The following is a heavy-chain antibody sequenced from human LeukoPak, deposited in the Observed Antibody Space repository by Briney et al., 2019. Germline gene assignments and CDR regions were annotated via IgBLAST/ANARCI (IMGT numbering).Heavy chain of an antibody. CDR2: IKQDGSEK. V-gene: IGHV3-7*01. CDR1: GFTFSSYW. CDR3: ARGGEGGRFGELPYFDY. D-gene: IGHD3-10*01. J-gene: IGHJ4*02. Sequence: GGSLRLSCAASGFTFSSYWMSWVRQAPGKGLEWVANIKQDGSEKYYVDSVKGRFTISRDNAKNSLYLQMNSLRAEDTAVYYCARGGEGGRFGELPYFDYWGQGTLVTVSS.